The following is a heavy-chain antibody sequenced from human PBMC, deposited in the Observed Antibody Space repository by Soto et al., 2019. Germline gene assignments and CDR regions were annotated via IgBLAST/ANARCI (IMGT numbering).Heavy chain of an antibody. J-gene: IGHJ4*02. CDR3: ARTHSGSYYSVFNY. Sequence: SETLSLTCTVSGGSISSEGYYWSWFRQLPGKGLEWIASIYRSGTTSYNPSLKSRVTISVDPSKNQFSLMLTAVTAADTAVYYCARTHSGSYYSVFNYWGRGSLVTVSS. CDR2: IYRSGTT. D-gene: IGHD1-26*01. V-gene: IGHV4-39*07. CDR1: GGSISSEGYY.